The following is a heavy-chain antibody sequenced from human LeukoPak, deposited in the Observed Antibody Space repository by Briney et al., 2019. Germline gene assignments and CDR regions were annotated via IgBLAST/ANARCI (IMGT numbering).Heavy chain of an antibody. V-gene: IGHV3-21*01. CDR3: ARDGGRGYSYGYYYYGMDV. CDR1: GFTFSSYW. Sequence: PGGSLRLSCAASGFTFSSYWMHWVRQAPGKGLEWVSSISSSSSYIYYADSVKGRFTISRDNAKNSLYLQMNSLRAEDTAVYYCARDGGRGYSYGYYYYGMDVWGQGTTVTVSS. J-gene: IGHJ6*02. CDR2: ISSSSSYI. D-gene: IGHD5-18*01.